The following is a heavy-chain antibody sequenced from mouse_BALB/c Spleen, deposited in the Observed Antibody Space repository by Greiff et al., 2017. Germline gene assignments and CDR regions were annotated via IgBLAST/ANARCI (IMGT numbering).Heavy chain of an antibody. CDR3: ARGGYDEDAMDY. CDR1: GFTFSSFG. Sequence: DVMLVESGGGLVQPGGSRKLSCAASGFTFSSFGMHWVRQAPEKGLEWVAYISSGSSTIYYADTVKGRFTISRDNPKNTLFLQMTSLRSEDTAMYYCARGGYDEDAMDYWGQGTSVTVSS. CDR2: ISSGSSTI. J-gene: IGHJ4*01. D-gene: IGHD2-14*01. V-gene: IGHV5-17*02.